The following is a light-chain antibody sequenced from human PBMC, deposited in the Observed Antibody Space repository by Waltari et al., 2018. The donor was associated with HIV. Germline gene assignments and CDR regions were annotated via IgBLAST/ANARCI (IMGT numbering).Light chain of an antibody. Sequence: DIQMTQSPSSLSASVGDRVTITCRASQDISNYVAWYQQKPGKAPKLLIYGASTLQSGVPSRFSGSRSGTDFTLIISSLQPEDVATYYSQKFNSAPYTFGQGTKLEIK. CDR3: QKFNSAPYT. V-gene: IGKV1-27*01. CDR1: QDISNY. CDR2: GAS. J-gene: IGKJ2*01.